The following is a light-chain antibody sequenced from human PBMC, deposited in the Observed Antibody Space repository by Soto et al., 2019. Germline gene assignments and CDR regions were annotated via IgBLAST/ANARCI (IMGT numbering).Light chain of an antibody. CDR1: QTVSSRY. V-gene: IGKV3-20*01. J-gene: IGKJ3*01. CDR2: DVS. Sequence: IVLTQSPGTLSLSPGERATLSCRTSQTVSSRYLAWYQQKPGQAPRLLIYDVSSRTTGIPDRFSDSGSGTHFTLPISRLEHEDSAVYYCQQFSTSLLFTFGPGTKVEIK. CDR3: QQFSTSLLFT.